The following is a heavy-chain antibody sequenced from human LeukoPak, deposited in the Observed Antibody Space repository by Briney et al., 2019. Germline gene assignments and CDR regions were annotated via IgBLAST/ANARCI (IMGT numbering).Heavy chain of an antibody. Sequence: PSETLSLTCTVSGGSISSYYWSWIRQPAGKGLEWIGRIYTSGSTNYNPSLKSRVTMSVDTSKNQFSLKLSSVTAADTAVYYCARNTGAAALGAFDIWGQGTMVTVSS. CDR1: GGSISSYY. D-gene: IGHD3-10*01. J-gene: IGHJ3*02. CDR3: ARNTGAAALGAFDI. V-gene: IGHV4-4*07. CDR2: IYTSGST.